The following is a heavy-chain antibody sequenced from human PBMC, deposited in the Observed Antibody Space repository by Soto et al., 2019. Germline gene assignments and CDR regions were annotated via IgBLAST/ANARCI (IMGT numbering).Heavy chain of an antibody. Sequence: EVQLVESGGGLGKPGGSLRLSCAASGFTFSRYSMNWVRQAPGKGLEWVSSISSSSSYIYYADSVKGRFTISRDNAKNSLYLQMNSLRAEDTAVYYCARVGGYYYYYMDVWGKGTTVTVSS. J-gene: IGHJ6*03. CDR3: ARVGGYYYYYMDV. CDR2: ISSSSSYI. V-gene: IGHV3-21*01. D-gene: IGHD2-15*01. CDR1: GFTFSRYS.